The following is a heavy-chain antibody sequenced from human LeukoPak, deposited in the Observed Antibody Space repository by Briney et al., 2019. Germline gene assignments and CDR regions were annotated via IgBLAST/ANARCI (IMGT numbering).Heavy chain of an antibody. J-gene: IGHJ5*02. CDR3: AAGHHGGDWFDP. D-gene: IGHD4-23*01. V-gene: IGHV4-59*01. CDR2: IYYSGST. Sequence: SETLSLTCTVSGGSISDFYWSWIRQPPGKGLEWIGCIYYSGSTNYNPSLKSRVTISVDTSKNQFSLKLSSVTAADTAVYYCAAGHHGGDWFDPWGQGTLVTVSS. CDR1: GGSISDFY.